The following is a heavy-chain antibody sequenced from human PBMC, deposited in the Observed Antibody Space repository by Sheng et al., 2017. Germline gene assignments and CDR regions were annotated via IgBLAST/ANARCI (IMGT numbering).Heavy chain of an antibody. J-gene: IGHJ4*02. CDR2: IYYRGNT. Sequence: QVQMQESGPGLVKSSETLSLTCTVSGVSINGYYWSWIRQPPGKGLEWIGYIYYRGNTNYNPSLKGRGTISVDTSKNQFFLNLNSVTAADTAIYYCARGTVGLHVYFGYWGQGTPVTVSS. CDR1: GVSINGYY. V-gene: IGHV4-59*01. CDR3: ARGTVGLHVYFGY. D-gene: IGHD4-4*01.